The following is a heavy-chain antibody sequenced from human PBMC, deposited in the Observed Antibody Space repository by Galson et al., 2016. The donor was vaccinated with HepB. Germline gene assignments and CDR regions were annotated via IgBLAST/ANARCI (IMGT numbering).Heavy chain of an antibody. CDR3: ARLPPRYKADWVDYSGLDV. CDR1: GYAFTNYW. Sequence: QSGAEVKKPGESLKISCKASGYAFTNYWIAWVRQMPGKGLDLMGIIYPADSDTRYSPSFHGQVTISAVRSINTAYLQWSSLKASDTATYYCARLPPRYKADWVDYSGLDVWGQGTTVIVSS. V-gene: IGHV5-51*01. J-gene: IGHJ6*02. D-gene: IGHD1-14*01. CDR2: IYPADSDT.